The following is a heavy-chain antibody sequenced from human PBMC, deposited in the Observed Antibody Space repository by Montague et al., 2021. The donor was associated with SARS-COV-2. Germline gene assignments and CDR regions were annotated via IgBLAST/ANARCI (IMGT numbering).Heavy chain of an antibody. Sequence: PALVKPTQTLTLTCTFSGFSLSTSGMCVSWIRQPPGKALEWLARIDWDDDKYYSTSLKTRLTISKDTSKNQVVLTMTNMDPVDTATYYCARIRYDILTGYRTLFDYWGQGTLVTVSS. CDR3: ARIRYDILTGYRTLFDY. V-gene: IGHV2-70*11. CDR2: IDWDDDK. J-gene: IGHJ4*02. CDR1: GFSLSTSGMC. D-gene: IGHD3-9*01.